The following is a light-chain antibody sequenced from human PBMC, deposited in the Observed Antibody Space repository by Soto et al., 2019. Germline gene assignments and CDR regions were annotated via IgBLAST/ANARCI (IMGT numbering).Light chain of an antibody. Sequence: QSVLTQPPSASGTPGQRVTISCSGSSSNIGSNTVNWYQQLPGTAPKLLIYGNNQRPSGVPDRFSGSKSATSASLAISGLQSEDEADYYCQAYDYSLTASVFGGGTKVTVL. V-gene: IGLV1-44*01. CDR1: SSNIGSNT. CDR2: GNN. J-gene: IGLJ3*02. CDR3: QAYDYSLTASV.